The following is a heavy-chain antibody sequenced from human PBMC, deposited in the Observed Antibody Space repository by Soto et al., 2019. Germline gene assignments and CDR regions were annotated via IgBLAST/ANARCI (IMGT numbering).Heavy chain of an antibody. CDR3: AGEGALATFGVV. V-gene: IGHV4-59*01. Sequence: ETLSLTCTVSGDSIRSYYWTWIRQPPGRGLEWIGHVYYGGSTNYNPSLQSRVTISLDTSKNQFSLRLTSMTAADAAVYYCAGEGALATFGVVWGQGTRVTVSS. CDR1: GDSIRSYY. CDR2: VYYGGST. J-gene: IGHJ4*02. D-gene: IGHD3-3*01.